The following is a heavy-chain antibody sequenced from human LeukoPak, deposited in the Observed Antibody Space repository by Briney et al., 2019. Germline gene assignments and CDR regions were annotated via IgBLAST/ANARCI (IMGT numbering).Heavy chain of an antibody. CDR2: ISAYNGNT. CDR1: GYTFTSYG. D-gene: IGHD2-2*01. V-gene: IGHV1-18*01. J-gene: IGHJ6*02. Sequence: ASVKVSCKASGYTFTSYGISWVRQAPGQGLEWMGWISAYNGNTNYAQKLQGRVTMTTDTSTSTAYMELRSLRSDDTAVYYCARDSPGYCSSTSCYLYYYYGMDVWGQGTTVTVSS. CDR3: ARDSPGYCSSTSCYLYYYYGMDV.